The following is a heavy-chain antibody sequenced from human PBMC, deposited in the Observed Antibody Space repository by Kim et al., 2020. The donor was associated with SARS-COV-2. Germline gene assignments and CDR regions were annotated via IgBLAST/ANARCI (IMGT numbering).Heavy chain of an antibody. J-gene: IGHJ3*02. Sequence: GGSLRLSCAASGFTFSSYSMNWVRQAPGKGLEWVSSISSSSSYIYYADSVKGRFTISRDNAKNSLYLQMNSLRAEDTAVYYCARGGQQTLTGAFDIWGQGTMVTVSS. CDR2: ISSSSSYI. V-gene: IGHV3-21*01. CDR3: ARGGQQTLTGAFDI. D-gene: IGHD6-13*01. CDR1: GFTFSSYS.